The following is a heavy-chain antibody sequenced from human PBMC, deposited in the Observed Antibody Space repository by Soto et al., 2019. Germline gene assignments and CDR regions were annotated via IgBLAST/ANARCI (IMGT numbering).Heavy chain of an antibody. CDR1: GYTFTSYD. D-gene: IGHD3-9*01. J-gene: IGHJ4*02. CDR2: MNPNNGNT. CDR3: ARDYDILTGYYDVGYYFDY. Sequence: ASVKVSCKASGYTFTSYDINWVRQATGQGLEWMGWMNPNNGNTGYAQKFQGRVTMTRNTSISTAYMELSSLRSEDTAVYYCARDYDILTGYYDVGYYFDYWGQGTLVTVSS. V-gene: IGHV1-8*01.